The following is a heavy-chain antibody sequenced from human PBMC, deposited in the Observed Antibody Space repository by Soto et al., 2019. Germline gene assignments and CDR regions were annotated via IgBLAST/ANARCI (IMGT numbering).Heavy chain of an antibody. CDR2: IYYSGST. CDR3: ARLTGTTSSYFDY. V-gene: IGHV4-39*01. Sequence: SETLSLTCTVSGGSISSSSYYWGWIRQPPGKGLEWIGSIYYSGSTYYNPSLKSRVTISVDTSKNQFSLKLSSVTAADTAVYYCARLTGTTSSYFDYWGHGTLVTVSS. CDR1: GGSISSSSYY. D-gene: IGHD1-7*01. J-gene: IGHJ4*01.